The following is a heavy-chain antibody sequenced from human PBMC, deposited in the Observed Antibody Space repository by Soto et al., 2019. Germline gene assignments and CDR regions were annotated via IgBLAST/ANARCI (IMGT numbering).Heavy chain of an antibody. J-gene: IGHJ4*01. CDR2: IKSQVNGGTP. D-gene: IGHD2-21*01. CDR1: GFTFSTAL. CDR3: TTDSYFTSKLVRFDY. Sequence: GGSLRLSCAASGFTFSTALINWVRQAPGKGLEWVGRIKSQVNGGTPDFAAPVRGRFAISRDDSRSMVYLQMNRLKTEDTAVYYFTTDSYFTSKLVRFDYWGLGTLVTVSS. V-gene: IGHV3-15*07.